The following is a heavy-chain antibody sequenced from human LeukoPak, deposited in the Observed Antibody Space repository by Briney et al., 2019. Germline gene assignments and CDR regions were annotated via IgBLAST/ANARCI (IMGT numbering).Heavy chain of an antibody. Sequence: GGSLRLSCAASGFTFSSYGMHWVRQAPGKGLEWVAVISYDGSNKYYADSVKGRFTISRDNSKNTLYLQMNSLRAEDTAVYYCAKELLNTAMVVDYWGQGTLVTVSS. CDR1: GFTFSSYG. CDR2: ISYDGSNK. V-gene: IGHV3-30*18. CDR3: AKELLNTAMVVDY. J-gene: IGHJ4*02. D-gene: IGHD5-18*01.